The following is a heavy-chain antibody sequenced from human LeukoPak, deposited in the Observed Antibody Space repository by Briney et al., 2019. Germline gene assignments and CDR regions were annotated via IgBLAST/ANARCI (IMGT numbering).Heavy chain of an antibody. CDR1: GYIFTGYY. J-gene: IGHJ4*02. Sequence: ASAKVSCKASGYIFTGYYMHWVRQAPGQGLEWMGWINPNSGDTNYAQKFQGRVTMTRDTSISTAYMELSRLRSDDTAAYYCARVRYRLAETYIDYWGQGTLVTVSS. D-gene: IGHD3-16*01. V-gene: IGHV1-2*02. CDR3: ARVRYRLAETYIDY. CDR2: INPNSGDT.